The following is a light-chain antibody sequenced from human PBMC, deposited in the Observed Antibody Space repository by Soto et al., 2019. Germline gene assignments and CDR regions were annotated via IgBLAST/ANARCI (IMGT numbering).Light chain of an antibody. CDR2: GAS. CDR1: QSINSRY. Sequence: PGERATLSCRASQSINSRYLAWYQQKPGQAPRLLIYGASSRATGIPDRFSGSGSGTDFTLTISRLEPEDFAVYYCQQFGSSPGFTFGPGTKVDIK. J-gene: IGKJ3*01. CDR3: QQFGSSPGFT. V-gene: IGKV3-20*01.